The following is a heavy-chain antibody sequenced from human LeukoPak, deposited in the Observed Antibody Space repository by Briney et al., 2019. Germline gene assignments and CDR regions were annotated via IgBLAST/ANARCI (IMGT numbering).Heavy chain of an antibody. D-gene: IGHD2-2*01. CDR2: TIPIFGTA. V-gene: IGHV1-69*13. CDR3: ARDLYCSSTSCHDEHNWFDP. CDR1: GGTFSSYA. J-gene: IGHJ5*02. Sequence: GASVKVSCKASGGTFSSYAISWVRQAPGQGLEWMGGTIPIFGTANYAQKFQGRVTITADESTSTAYMELSSLRSEDTAVYYCARDLYCSSTSCHDEHNWFDPWGQGTLVTVSS.